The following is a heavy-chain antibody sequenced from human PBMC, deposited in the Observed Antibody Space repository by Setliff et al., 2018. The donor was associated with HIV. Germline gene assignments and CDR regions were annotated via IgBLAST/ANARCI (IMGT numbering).Heavy chain of an antibody. CDR1: GVSISNYY. CDR2: IYTSGNT. Sequence: PSETLSLTCTVSGVSISNYYWSWIRQHAGQGLEWIGRIYTSGNTNYNPSLKSRVTMSVDTSKKEFYLKFNSVTAADTALYYCAGHFYYSGSGIWAGRDSWGQGTLVTVSS. J-gene: IGHJ4*02. D-gene: IGHD3-10*01. CDR3: AGHFYYSGSGIWAGRDS. V-gene: IGHV4-4*07.